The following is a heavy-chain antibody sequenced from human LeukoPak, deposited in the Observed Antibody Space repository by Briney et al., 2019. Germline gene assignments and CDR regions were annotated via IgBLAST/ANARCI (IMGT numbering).Heavy chain of an antibody. D-gene: IGHD6-13*01. V-gene: IGHV4-39*01. CDR1: GGSISSSSYY. J-gene: IGHJ4*02. Sequence: SETLSLTCTVSGGSISSSSYYWGWIRQPPGKGLEWIGSIYYSGSTYYNPSLKSRVTISVDTSKNQFSLKLSSVTAADTAVYYCARGPDYSSSWYDYWGQGTLVTVSS. CDR2: IYYSGST. CDR3: ARGPDYSSSWYDY.